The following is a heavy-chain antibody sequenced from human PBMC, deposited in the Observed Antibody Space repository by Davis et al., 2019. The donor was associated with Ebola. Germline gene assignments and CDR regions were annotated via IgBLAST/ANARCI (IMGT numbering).Heavy chain of an antibody. CDR1: GFTVSSNY. CDR3: ARVSQLELQYGDYYYGMDV. D-gene: IGHD1-1*01. Sequence: GESLKISCAVSGFTVSSNYMSWFRQAPGKGLEWVSVIYSGGSTYYADSVKGRFTISRDNSKNTLYLQMNSLRAEDTAVYYCARVSQLELQYGDYYYGMDVWGQGTTVTVSS. V-gene: IGHV3-66*01. J-gene: IGHJ6*02. CDR2: IYSGGST.